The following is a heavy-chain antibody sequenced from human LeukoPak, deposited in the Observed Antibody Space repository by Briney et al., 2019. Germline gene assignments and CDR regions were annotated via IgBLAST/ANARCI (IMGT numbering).Heavy chain of an antibody. CDR2: LYTSGST. Sequence: PSETLSLTCTVSGASISSYYWSWIRQPPGKGLEWIGRLYTSGSTNYNPSLKSRVTMSVDTSKNQFSLKLSSVTAADTALYYCTRDNGGDWYAFDIWGQGTVVTVSS. D-gene: IGHD2-21*02. CDR1: GASISSYY. J-gene: IGHJ3*02. V-gene: IGHV4-4*07. CDR3: TRDNGGDWYAFDI.